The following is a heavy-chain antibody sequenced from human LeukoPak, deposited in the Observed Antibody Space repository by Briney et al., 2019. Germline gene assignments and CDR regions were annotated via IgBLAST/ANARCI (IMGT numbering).Heavy chain of an antibody. V-gene: IGHV3-23*01. CDR2: ISNTGGST. Sequence: PGGSLRLSCAASGFAFSSYVMTWVRQAPGKGLEWVSSISNTGGSTYYADSVKGRFTISRDNSKNTLYLQMNSLRAEDTAVYYCAKAGGSYFDWLLYPPYFDYWGQGTLVTVSS. CDR1: GFAFSSYV. J-gene: IGHJ4*02. D-gene: IGHD3-9*01. CDR3: AKAGGSYFDWLLYPPYFDY.